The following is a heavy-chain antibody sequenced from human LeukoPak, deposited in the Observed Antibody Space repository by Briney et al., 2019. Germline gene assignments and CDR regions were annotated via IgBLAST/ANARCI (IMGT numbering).Heavy chain of an antibody. CDR1: GGTFSSYA. CDR2: IIPIFGTA. Sequence: SVKVSCKASGGTFSSYAISWVRQAPGQGLEWMGGIIPIFGTANYAQKFQGRVTITADESTSTAYMELSSLRSEDTAVYYCARDYVRSQVNLGLGFGYWGQGTLVTVSS. V-gene: IGHV1-69*01. J-gene: IGHJ4*02. CDR3: ARDYVRSQVNLGLGFGY. D-gene: IGHD3-16*01.